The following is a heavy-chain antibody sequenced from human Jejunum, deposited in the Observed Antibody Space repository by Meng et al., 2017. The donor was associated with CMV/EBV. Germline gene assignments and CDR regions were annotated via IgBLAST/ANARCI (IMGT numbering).Heavy chain of an antibody. CDR1: FSDST. CDR2: IRNKANNYAT. Sequence: FSDSTMHWVGQASGTGLEWVGHIRNKANNYATAYAASVKGRFTISRDDSSSTTYLQLSSVKADDTAVYYCVAPSCSSTNCYAADFWGQGTLVTVSS. V-gene: IGHV3-73*01. CDR3: VAPSCSSTNCYAADF. D-gene: IGHD2-2*01. J-gene: IGHJ4*02.